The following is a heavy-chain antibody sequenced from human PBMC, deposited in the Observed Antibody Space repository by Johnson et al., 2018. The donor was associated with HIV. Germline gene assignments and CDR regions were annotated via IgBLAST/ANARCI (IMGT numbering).Heavy chain of an antibody. D-gene: IGHD2-21*02. J-gene: IGHJ3*02. V-gene: IGHV3-30-3*01. CDR3: EAVVVTAIHDACEI. CDR2: ISYDGSNK. CDR1: GFTFSSYA. Sequence: QVQLVESGGGVVQPGRSLRLSCAASGFTFSSYAMHWVRQAPGKGLEWVAVISYDGSNKYYADSVKGRFTISRDNSKNTLYLQMNSLRAEDTAVYYWEAVVVTAIHDACEIWGQGTMVTVSS.